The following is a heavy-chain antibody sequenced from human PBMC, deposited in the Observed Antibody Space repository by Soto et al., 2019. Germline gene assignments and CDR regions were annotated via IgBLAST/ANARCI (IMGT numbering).Heavy chain of an antibody. D-gene: IGHD2-15*01. Sequence: PSETLSLTCSVSGDSISSSDYYWAWIRQPPGKGLEWIGSIYYSGSTWYNPSLKSRVTISVDTSKNHFSLRLSSVTAADTAVYYCARTPTHWGQGTLVTVSS. V-gene: IGHV4-39*02. J-gene: IGHJ4*02. CDR2: IYYSGST. CDR3: ARTPTH. CDR1: GDSISSSDYY.